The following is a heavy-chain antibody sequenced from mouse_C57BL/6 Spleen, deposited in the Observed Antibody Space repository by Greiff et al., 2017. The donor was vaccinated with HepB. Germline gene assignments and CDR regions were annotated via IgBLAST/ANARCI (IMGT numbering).Heavy chain of an antibody. CDR1: GYTFTDYY. V-gene: IGHV1-26*01. Sequence: EVQLQQSGPELVKPGASVKISCKASGYTFTDYYMNWVKQSHGKSLEWIGDIDPNNGGTSYNQKFKGKATLTADKSSSTAYMELRSLTSEDSAVYCSARAPDWDLAYWGQGTLVTVSA. D-gene: IGHD4-1*01. J-gene: IGHJ3*01. CDR2: IDPNNGGT. CDR3: ARAPDWDLAY.